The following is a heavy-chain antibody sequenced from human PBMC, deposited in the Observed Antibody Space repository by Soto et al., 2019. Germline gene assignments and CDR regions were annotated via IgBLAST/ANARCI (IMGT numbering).Heavy chain of an antibody. D-gene: IGHD6-19*01. CDR3: AKYSSVAGPNFDY. CDR1: GFTFSSYA. V-gene: IGHV3-23*01. CDR2: FIVSVVST. Sequence: GGSLRLSCAASGFTFSSYAMSWVRQAPGKGLEWVSVFIVSVVSTYYADSVKGRFTISRDFSKNTLFLKMNSLRAEDTAVYYCAKYSSVAGPNFDYWGQGTLVTVSS. J-gene: IGHJ4*02.